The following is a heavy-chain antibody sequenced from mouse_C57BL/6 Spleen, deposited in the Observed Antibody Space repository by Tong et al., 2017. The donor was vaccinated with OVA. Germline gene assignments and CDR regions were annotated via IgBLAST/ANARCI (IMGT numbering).Heavy chain of an antibody. J-gene: IGHJ2*01. Sequence: EVQLQESGGDLVKPGGSLKLSCAASGFTFSSYGMSWVRQTPDKRLEWVATINSNGGSTYYPDSVKGRFTISRDNAKNTLYLQMSSLKSEDTAMYYCARDMGYYGLFDYWGQGTTLTVSS. CDR3: ARDMGYYGLFDY. V-gene: IGHV5-6-3*01. D-gene: IGHD1-2*01. CDR2: INSNGGST. CDR1: GFTFSSYG.